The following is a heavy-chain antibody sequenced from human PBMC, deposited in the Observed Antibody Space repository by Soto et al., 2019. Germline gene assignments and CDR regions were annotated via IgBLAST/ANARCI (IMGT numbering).Heavy chain of an antibody. J-gene: IGHJ4*02. CDR2: INPNSGGT. V-gene: IGHV1-2*04. Sequence: ASVKVSCKASGYTFTGYYMHWVRQAPGQGLEWMGWINPNSGGTNYAQKFQGWVTMTRDTSISTAYMELSRLRSDDTAVYYCARDLPGSWAKYFDYWGQGTLVTVSS. D-gene: IGHD3-10*01. CDR3: ARDLPGSWAKYFDY. CDR1: GYTFTGYY.